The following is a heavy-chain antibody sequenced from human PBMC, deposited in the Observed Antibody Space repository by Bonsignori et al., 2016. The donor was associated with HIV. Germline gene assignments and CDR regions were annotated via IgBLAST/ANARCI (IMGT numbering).Heavy chain of an antibody. CDR3: ARGAKEGPGY. Sequence: VRQAPGKGLVWVSRIDGDGSSTDYADSVKGRFTISRDNAKNTLYLQMNSLRAEDTAVYYCARGAKEGPGYWGQGTLVTVSS. V-gene: IGHV3-74*01. J-gene: IGHJ4*02. CDR2: IDGDGSST.